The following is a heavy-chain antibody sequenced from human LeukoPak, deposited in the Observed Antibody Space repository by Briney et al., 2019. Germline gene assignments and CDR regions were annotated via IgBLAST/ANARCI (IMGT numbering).Heavy chain of an antibody. CDR1: GFTFTNAW. J-gene: IGHJ4*02. D-gene: IGHD2-2*01. V-gene: IGHV3-30*18. CDR2: ISYDGRNI. Sequence: PGGSLRLSCAASGFTFTNAWMNWVRQAPGKGLEWVAVISYDGRNIHYPDSVKGRFTISRDISTDTLWLQMDSLRTEDTAVYYCAKGPLRGTAAAIDYWGQGTLVTVSS. CDR3: AKGPLRGTAAAIDY.